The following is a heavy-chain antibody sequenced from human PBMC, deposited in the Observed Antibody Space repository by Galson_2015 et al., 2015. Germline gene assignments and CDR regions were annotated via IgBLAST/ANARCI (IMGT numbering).Heavy chain of an antibody. CDR1: GFTVSSNY. D-gene: IGHD3-10*01. J-gene: IGHJ6*02. CDR2: IYSGGST. CDR3: AGDRVGHGSRYYGMDV. V-gene: IGHV3-53*01. Sequence: SLRLSCAASGFTVSSNYMSWVRQAPGKGLEWVSVIYSGGSTYYADSVKGRFTISRDNSKNTLYLQMNSLRAEDTAVYYCAGDRVGHGSRYYGMDVWGQGTTVTVSS.